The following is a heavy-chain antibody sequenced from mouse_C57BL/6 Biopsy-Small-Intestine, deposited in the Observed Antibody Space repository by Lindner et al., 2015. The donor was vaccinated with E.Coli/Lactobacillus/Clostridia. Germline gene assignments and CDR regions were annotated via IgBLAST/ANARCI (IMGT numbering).Heavy chain of an antibody. CDR2: ISSGGSYT. J-gene: IGHJ2*01. V-gene: IGHV5-6*01. CDR3: ARQSSYNDYGGFDY. CDR1: GFTFSNYG. D-gene: IGHD2-5*01. Sequence: VQLQESGGDLVKPGGSLKLSCTASGFTFSNYGMSWVRQTPDKRLEWVATISSGGSYTYYPDSVKGRFTVSRDNAKNTLYLQMSSLKSEDTAMYYCARQSSYNDYGGFDYWGQGTTLTVSS.